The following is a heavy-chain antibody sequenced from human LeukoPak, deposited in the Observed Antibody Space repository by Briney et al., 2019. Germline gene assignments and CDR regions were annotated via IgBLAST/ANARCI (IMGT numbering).Heavy chain of an antibody. D-gene: IGHD6-19*01. CDR2: VNPNSGGT. CDR1: GYTFPGYY. Sequence: ASVKVSCKASGYTFPGYYMHWVRQAPGQGLEWMGWVNPNSGGTNYAQKFQGRVTMTRDTSITTAYMELSRLRSDDTAVYYCAREGYSSGWWDYWGQGTLVTVSS. V-gene: IGHV1-2*02. CDR3: AREGYSSGWWDY. J-gene: IGHJ4*02.